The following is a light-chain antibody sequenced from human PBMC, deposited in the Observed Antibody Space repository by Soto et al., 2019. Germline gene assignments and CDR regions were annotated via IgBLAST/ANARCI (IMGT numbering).Light chain of an antibody. V-gene: IGKV3-11*01. Sequence: EIVLTQSPATLSWSPGERATLSCRASQSVSSYLAWYQQKPGQAPRLLIYDASSRDTGIPARFSGSGSGTDFNLTISSLEPEDFGVTYCQQRSNWHSLTFGGGTKVELK. CDR2: DAS. CDR3: QQRSNWHSLT. CDR1: QSVSSY. J-gene: IGKJ4*02.